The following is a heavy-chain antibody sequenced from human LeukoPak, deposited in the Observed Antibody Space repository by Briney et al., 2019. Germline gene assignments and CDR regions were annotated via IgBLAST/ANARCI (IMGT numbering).Heavy chain of an antibody. CDR2: VYYGGTT. CDR3: ARDCTGGSCYPPSDAFDI. J-gene: IGHJ3*02. D-gene: IGHD2-15*01. Sequence: SETLSLTCTVSGGSVSSYYWSWVRQPPGQGLEWIGYVYYGGTTSYSPSLKSRVTMSIVRSKNQFSLTLFSVTAADTAIYYCARDCTGGSCYPPSDAFDIWGQGTKVTVSS. V-gene: IGHV4-59*02. CDR1: GGSVSSYY.